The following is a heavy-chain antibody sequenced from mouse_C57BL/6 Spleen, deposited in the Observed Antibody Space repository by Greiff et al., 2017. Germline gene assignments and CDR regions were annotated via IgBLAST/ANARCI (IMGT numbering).Heavy chain of an antibody. J-gene: IGHJ4*01. CDR1: GYSFTDYN. Sequence: EVQLQPSGPELVKPGASVKISCKASGYSFTDYNMNWVKQSNGKSLEWIGVINPNYGTTSYNQKFKGKATLTVDQSSSTAYMQLNSLTSEDSAVYYCARSIKFITTVVAPMDYWGQGTSVTVSS. CDR3: ARSIKFITTVVAPMDY. CDR2: INPNYGTT. V-gene: IGHV1-39*01. D-gene: IGHD1-1*01.